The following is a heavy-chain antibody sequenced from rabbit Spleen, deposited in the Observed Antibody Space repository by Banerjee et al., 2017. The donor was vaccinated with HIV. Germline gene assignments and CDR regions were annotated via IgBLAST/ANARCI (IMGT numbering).Heavy chain of an antibody. CDR3: ARGTGNSGDGSNL. CDR1: GFDFSSNA. D-gene: IGHD1-1*01. J-gene: IGHJ4*01. CDR2: IYTGSGVT. V-gene: IGHV1S40*01. Sequence: QSLEESGGGLVQPEGSLTLTCKASGFDFSSNAVCWVRQAPGKGLEWIACIYTGSGVTYYASWAKGRFTISKTSSTVTLQMTSLTAADTATYFCARGTGNSGDGSNLWGPGTLVTVS.